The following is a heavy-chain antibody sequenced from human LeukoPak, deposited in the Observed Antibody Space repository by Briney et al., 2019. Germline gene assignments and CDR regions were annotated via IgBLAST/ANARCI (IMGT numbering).Heavy chain of an antibody. CDR3: ARDVVKLSGYDSPADLFDY. CDR2: ISSSSSYI. J-gene: IGHJ4*02. D-gene: IGHD5-12*01. Sequence: PGGSLRLSCAASGFTFSSYSMNWVRQAPGKGLEWVSSISSSSSYIYYADSVKGRFTISRDNAKNSLYLQMNSLRAEDTAVYYCARDVVKLSGYDSPADLFDYWGQGTLVTVSS. CDR1: GFTFSSYS. V-gene: IGHV3-21*01.